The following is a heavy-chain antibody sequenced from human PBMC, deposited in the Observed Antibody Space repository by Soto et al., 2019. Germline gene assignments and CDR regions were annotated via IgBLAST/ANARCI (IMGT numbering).Heavy chain of an antibody. CDR3: ARARVRGVIILSSRYYYYGMDV. CDR2: IIPIFGTA. V-gene: IGHV1-69*13. J-gene: IGHJ6*02. D-gene: IGHD3-10*01. CDR1: GGTFNSYA. Sequence: SVKVSCKDSGGTFNSYAISWVRQAPEQGLEWMGGIIPIFGTANYAQKFQGRVTITADESASTAYMELSSLRSEDTAVYYCARARVRGVIILSSRYYYYGMDVWGQGTTVTVSS.